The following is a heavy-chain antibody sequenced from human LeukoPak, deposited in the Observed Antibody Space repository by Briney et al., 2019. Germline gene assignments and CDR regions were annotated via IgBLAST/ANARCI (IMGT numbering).Heavy chain of an antibody. Sequence: PGGSLRLSCAASGFTFSTSWMDWVRQAPEKGLEWVSYISSSGSTIYYADSVKGRFTISRDNAKNSLYLQMNSLRAEDTAVYYCPRDRDSSYRRGVFDIWGQGTMVTVSS. CDR2: ISSSGSTI. J-gene: IGHJ3*02. D-gene: IGHD6-6*01. V-gene: IGHV3-48*03. CDR3: PRDRDSSYRRGVFDI. CDR1: GFTFSTSW.